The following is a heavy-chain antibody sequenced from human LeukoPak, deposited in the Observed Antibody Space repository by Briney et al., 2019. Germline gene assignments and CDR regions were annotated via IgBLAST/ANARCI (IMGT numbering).Heavy chain of an antibody. D-gene: IGHD3-10*01. Sequence: PSETLSLTCAVSGGSISSSNWWSWVRQPPGKGLEWIGEIYHSGSTNYNPSLKSRVTISVDKSKNQFSLKLSSVTAADTAVYYCARDRRTYYYGSGSSLGVGYFDYWGQGTLVTVSS. CDR3: ARDRRTYYYGSGSSLGVGYFDY. V-gene: IGHV4-4*02. CDR2: IYHSGST. J-gene: IGHJ4*02. CDR1: GGSISSSNW.